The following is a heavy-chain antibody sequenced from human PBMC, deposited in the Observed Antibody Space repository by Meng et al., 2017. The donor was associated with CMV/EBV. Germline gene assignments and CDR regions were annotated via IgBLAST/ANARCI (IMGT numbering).Heavy chain of an antibody. CDR2: IYSGGST. D-gene: IGHD6-6*01. J-gene: IGHJ4*02. CDR1: GFTFSSYA. V-gene: IGHV3-53*01. Sequence: GESLKISCAASGFTFSSYAMSWVRQAPGKGLEWVSVIYSGGSTYYADSVKGRFTISRDNSKNTLYLQMNSLRAEDTAVYYCASGIAARSGWGQGTLVTVSS. CDR3: ASGIAARSG.